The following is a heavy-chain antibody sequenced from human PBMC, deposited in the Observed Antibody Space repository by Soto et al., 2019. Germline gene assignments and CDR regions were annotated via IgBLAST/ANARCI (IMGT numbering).Heavy chain of an antibody. CDR2: IYWNDEQ. D-gene: IGHD6-13*01. J-gene: IGHJ6*02. Sequence: QITLKESGPTLVKPTQPLTLTCTFSGFSLTSGVVGVGWISQPPGEALEWLALIYWNDEQYYNPSLRNRLNITRDTSKNQVVLTMTNIDPVDTATYYCAHRLPGPSGYDVWGQRTTVTVSS. CDR3: AHRLPGPSGYDV. V-gene: IGHV2-5*01. CDR1: GFSLTSGVVG.